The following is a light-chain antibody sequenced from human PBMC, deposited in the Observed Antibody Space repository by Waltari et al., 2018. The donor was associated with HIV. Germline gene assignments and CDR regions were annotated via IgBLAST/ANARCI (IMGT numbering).Light chain of an antibody. Sequence: IQMTQSPSYVSASVGGGVSINCRASQNIGRSLAWYQLKPGKAPKLLVYEASRLNDGVPARFRATGSRSNFTLDINNLQSDDFAIYVCQQATSFPHTFG. CDR1: QNIGRS. J-gene: IGKJ2*01. V-gene: IGKV1-12*01. CDR2: EAS. CDR3: QQATSFPHT.